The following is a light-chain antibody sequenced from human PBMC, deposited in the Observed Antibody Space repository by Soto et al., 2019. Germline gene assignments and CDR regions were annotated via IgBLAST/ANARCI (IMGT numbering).Light chain of an antibody. V-gene: IGKV3-20*01. CDR2: GAS. CDR1: QSVSSSY. J-gene: IGKJ1*01. CDR3: QQYGSSLVT. Sequence: EIVLTQSPGTLSLSPGERATLSCRASQSVSSSYLAWYQQKPGQAPRLLIYGASSRATGIPDRFSGSGSGTDFTLTIRRLEPEDFAVYYCQQYGSSLVTFGQGTKV.